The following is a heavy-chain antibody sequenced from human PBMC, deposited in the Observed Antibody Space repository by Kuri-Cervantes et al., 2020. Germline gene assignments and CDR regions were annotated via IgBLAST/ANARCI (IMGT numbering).Heavy chain of an antibody. D-gene: IGHD3-3*01. J-gene: IGHJ4*02. Sequence: GGSLRLSCAASGFTFSSYAMSWVRQAPGKGLEWVGRIKSKTDGGTTDYAAPVKGRFTISRDNSQNKLFLQMSSLRVEDTATYYCVGWLVNHFDYWGQGTLVTVSS. CDR1: GFTFSSYA. CDR2: IKSKTDGGTT. CDR3: VGWLVNHFDY. V-gene: IGHV3-15*01.